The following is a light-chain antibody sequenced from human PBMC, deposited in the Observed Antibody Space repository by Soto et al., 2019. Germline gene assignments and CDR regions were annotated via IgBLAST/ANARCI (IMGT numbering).Light chain of an antibody. Sequence: DIQMTQSPSTLSASVGDRVTITCRASQSISSWLAWYQQKPGKAPKLLIYKASSIESGVPSRFSGSGSGTEFTLTISSLQPDDFATYYCQQYNSYMCTFGQGTKLEIK. V-gene: IGKV1-5*03. CDR1: QSISSW. CDR3: QQYNSYMCT. J-gene: IGKJ2*02. CDR2: KAS.